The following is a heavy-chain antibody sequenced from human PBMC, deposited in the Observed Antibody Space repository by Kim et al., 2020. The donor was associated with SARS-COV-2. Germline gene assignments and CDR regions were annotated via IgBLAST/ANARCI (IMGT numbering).Heavy chain of an antibody. D-gene: IGHD5-18*01. V-gene: IGHV3-23*01. J-gene: IGHJ4*02. CDR1: GFSFSSYA. CDR2: INTWGGST. CDR3: AKDNTARDGYSDFDY. Sequence: GSLRLSCAASGFSFSSYAMSWFRQVPGKGLEWVSGINTWGGSTYYADSVKVRFTISRDNSKNTLYLQMSSLTGEDTPTYYCAKDNTARDGYSDFDYCVQ.